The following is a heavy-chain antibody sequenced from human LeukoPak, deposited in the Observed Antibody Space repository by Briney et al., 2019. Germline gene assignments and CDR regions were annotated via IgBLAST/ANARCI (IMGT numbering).Heavy chain of an antibody. CDR2: INAISGDT. Sequence: GASVKVSRKASGYTFTGYFMHGGGQAPGQGLEWRRWINAISGDTNYAQKFRGRVTMTRDTSINTAYMELTRLTSDDTAVYYCARGGSGWSVSAYWGQGTRVTVSS. CDR3: ARGGSGWSVSAY. J-gene: IGHJ4*02. V-gene: IGHV1-2*02. CDR1: GYTFTGYF. D-gene: IGHD6-19*01.